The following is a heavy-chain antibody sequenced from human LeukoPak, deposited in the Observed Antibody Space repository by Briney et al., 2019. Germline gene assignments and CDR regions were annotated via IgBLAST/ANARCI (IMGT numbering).Heavy chain of an antibody. CDR2: MNPNSGNT. D-gene: IGHD5-18*01. Sequence: ASVKVSCKASGYTFTSYDINWVRQATGQGLEWMGWMNPNSGNTGYAQKFQGRVTITRNTSISTAYMELSSLRSEDTAVYYCARLPIVDTAMVSDYWGQGTLVTVSS. CDR1: GYTFTSYD. J-gene: IGHJ4*02. V-gene: IGHV1-8*03. CDR3: ARLPIVDTAMVSDY.